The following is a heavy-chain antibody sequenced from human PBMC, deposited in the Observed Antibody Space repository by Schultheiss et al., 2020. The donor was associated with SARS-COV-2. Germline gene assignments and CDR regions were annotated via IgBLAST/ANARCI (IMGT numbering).Heavy chain of an antibody. CDR2: IYYSGST. CDR1: GGSFSGYY. D-gene: IGHD3-9*01. Sequence: SETLSLTCAVYGGSFSGYYWSWIRQPPGKGLEWIGYIYYSGSTYYNPSLKSRVTISVDTSKNQFSLKLSSVTAADTAVYYCARAGLTDDAFDIWGQGTMVTVSS. CDR3: ARAGLTDDAFDI. V-gene: IGHV4-34*01. J-gene: IGHJ3*02.